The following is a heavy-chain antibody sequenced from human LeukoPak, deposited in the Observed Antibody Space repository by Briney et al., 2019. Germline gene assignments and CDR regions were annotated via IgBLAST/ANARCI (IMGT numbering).Heavy chain of an antibody. D-gene: IGHD3-10*01. CDR1: GFTFSSYW. CDR3: ARARYGSGISDFDY. Sequence: QAGGSLRLSCAASGFTFSSYWMSWVRQAPGKGLEWVANIKQDGSEKYYVDSVKGRFTISRDNAKNSLYLQMNSLRAEDTAVYYCARARYGSGISDFDYWGQGTLVTVSS. CDR2: IKQDGSEK. V-gene: IGHV3-7*01. J-gene: IGHJ4*02.